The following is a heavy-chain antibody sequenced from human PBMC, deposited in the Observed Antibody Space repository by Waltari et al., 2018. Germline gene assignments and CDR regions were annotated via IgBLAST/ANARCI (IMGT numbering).Heavy chain of an antibody. CDR1: GFSFMGSA. CDR3: AKGSRGYTNYFFDS. Sequence: EVQLLESAGGLVQPGEALRLSCAASGFSFMGSALTWVRQAPGEGLECVAAISGSGATPFSADSVKGRFTIVRDNSRDTVYLQMNSLRVDDSAVYYCAKGSRGYTNYFFDSWGQGTLVSVSS. V-gene: IGHV3-23*01. D-gene: IGHD3-16*02. J-gene: IGHJ4*02. CDR2: ISGSGATP.